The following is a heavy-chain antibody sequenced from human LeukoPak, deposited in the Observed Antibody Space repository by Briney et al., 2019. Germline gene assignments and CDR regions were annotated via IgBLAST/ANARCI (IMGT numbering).Heavy chain of an antibody. CDR3: AASTPGVTTVTTGIDP. CDR1: GFTFTSSA. V-gene: IGHV1-58*02. D-gene: IGHD4-17*01. J-gene: IGHJ5*02. Sequence: SVKVSCKASGFTFTSSAMQWVRQARGQRLEWIGWIVVGSGNTNYAQKFQERVTITRDMSTSTAYMELSSLRSEDTAVYYCAASTPGVTTVTTGIDPWGQGTLVTVSS. CDR2: IVVGSGNT.